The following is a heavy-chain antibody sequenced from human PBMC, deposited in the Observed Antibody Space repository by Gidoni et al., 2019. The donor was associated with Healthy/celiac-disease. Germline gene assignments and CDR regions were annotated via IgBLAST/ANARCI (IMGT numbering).Heavy chain of an antibody. V-gene: IGHV3-30-3*01. D-gene: IGHD4-4*01. CDR1: GFTFSSYA. J-gene: IGHJ4*02. Sequence: QVQLVESGGGVVQPGRSLRLSCCAAGFTFSSYAMHWVRQAPGKGLEWVAVISYDGSNKYYADSVKGRFTISRDNSKNTLYLQMNSLRAEDTAVYYCARGGYSNLNPLDYWGQGTLVTVSS. CDR2: ISYDGSNK. CDR3: ARGGYSNLNPLDY.